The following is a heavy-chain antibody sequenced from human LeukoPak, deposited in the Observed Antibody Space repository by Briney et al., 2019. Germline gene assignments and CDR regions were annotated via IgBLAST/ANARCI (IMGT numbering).Heavy chain of an antibody. CDR1: GFTFDRFT. CDR3: AKEVDCPSDCLFFHS. V-gene: IGHV3-43*01. CDR2: INRRGHT. J-gene: IGHJ4*02. Sequence: GGSLRLSCAASGFTFDRFTIHWVRQTPGKGLEWVSLINRRGHTFYADSVKGRFTISRDNSRNSVFLQMNSLRPEDTALYHCAKEVDCPSDCLFFHSWGQGALVTVSS. D-gene: IGHD2-21*02.